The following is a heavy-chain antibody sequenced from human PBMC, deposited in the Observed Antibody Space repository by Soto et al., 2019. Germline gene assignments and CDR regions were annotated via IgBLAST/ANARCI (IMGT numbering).Heavy chain of an antibody. CDR1: GGSFSGYY. V-gene: IGHV4-34*01. CDR3: ASLGTTVTRFDD. D-gene: IGHD4-4*01. Sequence: SETLSLTCAVYGGSFSGYYWSWIRQPPGKGLEWIGEINHSGSTNYNPSLKSRVTISVDKSKNQFSLKLTSVTAADTAVYYCASLGTTVTRFDDWGQGTLVTVSS. J-gene: IGHJ4*02. CDR2: INHSGST.